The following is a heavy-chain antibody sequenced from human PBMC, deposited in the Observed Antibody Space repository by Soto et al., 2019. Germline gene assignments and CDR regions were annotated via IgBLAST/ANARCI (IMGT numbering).Heavy chain of an antibody. CDR2: VYYSGST. CDR3: ARAYYGDYPYFDY. V-gene: IGHV4-59*01. J-gene: IGHJ4*02. CDR1: GGSISTYY. Sequence: SETLSLTCTVSGGSISTYYWTWIRQPPGKGLEWIGCVYYSGSTNYNPSLKSRVTISIDTSKSLFSLKLSSLTSADTAVYFCARAYYGDYPYFDYWGQGALVTGSS. D-gene: IGHD4-17*01.